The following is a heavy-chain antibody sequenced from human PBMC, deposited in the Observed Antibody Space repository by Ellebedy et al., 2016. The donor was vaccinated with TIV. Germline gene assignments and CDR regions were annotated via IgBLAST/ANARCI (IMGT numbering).Heavy chain of an antibody. CDR3: ANGGLGAGYEVDY. CDR2: VSSGGGTT. CDR1: GFTFSSFA. D-gene: IGHD3-10*02. V-gene: IGHV3-23*01. J-gene: IGHJ4*02. Sequence: GESLKISCAASGFTFSSFAMSWVRQAPGKGLEWVSAVSSGGGTTYYAGSVKGRFTISRDNSKNPLYLQMNSLRVEDTAVYYCANGGLGAGYEVDYWGQGTLVTVSS.